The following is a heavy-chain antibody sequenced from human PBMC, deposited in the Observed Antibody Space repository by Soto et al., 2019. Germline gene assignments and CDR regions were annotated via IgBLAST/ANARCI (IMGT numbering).Heavy chain of an antibody. V-gene: IGHV4-34*01. CDR2: INHSGST. D-gene: IGHD2-15*01. Sequence: TLSLTCAVYGGSFSGYYWSWIRQPPGKGLEWIGEINHSGSTNYNPSLKSRVTISVDTSKNQFSLKLSSVTAADTAVYYCARAGYCSGGSCYSGGYFDYWGQGTLVTVSS. CDR3: ARAGYCSGGSCYSGGYFDY. CDR1: GGSFSGYY. J-gene: IGHJ4*02.